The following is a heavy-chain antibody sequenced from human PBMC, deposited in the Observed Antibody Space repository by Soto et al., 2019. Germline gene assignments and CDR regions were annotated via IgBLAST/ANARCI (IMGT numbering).Heavy chain of an antibody. Sequence: GGSLRLSCAASAFTFSSYAMRWVRQAPGKGLEWVSAISGSGGSTYYADSVKGRFTISRDNSKNTLYLQMNSLRAEDTAVYYCAKRLVGWNWNYVDYWGQGTLVTVSS. V-gene: IGHV3-23*01. CDR2: ISGSGGST. CDR3: AKRLVGWNWNYVDY. J-gene: IGHJ4*02. D-gene: IGHD1-1*01. CDR1: AFTFSSYA.